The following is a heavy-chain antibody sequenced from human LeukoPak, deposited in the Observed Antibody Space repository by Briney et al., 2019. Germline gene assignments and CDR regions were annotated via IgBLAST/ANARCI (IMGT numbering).Heavy chain of an antibody. CDR3: AKVDDSSGYYYSDAFDI. J-gene: IGHJ3*02. CDR1: GFTFSSYG. D-gene: IGHD3-22*01. V-gene: IGHV3-30*02. Sequence: QPGGSLRLSCAASGFTFSSYGMHWVRQAPGKGLEWVAFIRYDGSNKYYADSVKGRFTISRDNSKNTLYLQMNSLRAEDTAVYYCAKVDDSSGYYYSDAFDIWGQGTMVTVSS. CDR2: IRYDGSNK.